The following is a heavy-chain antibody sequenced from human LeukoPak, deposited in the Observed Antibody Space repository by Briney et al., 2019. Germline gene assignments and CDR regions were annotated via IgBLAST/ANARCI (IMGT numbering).Heavy chain of an antibody. D-gene: IGHD6-6*01. CDR1: GFTFSSYA. J-gene: IGHJ4*02. V-gene: IGHV3-30-3*01. CDR3: ARGPTRQYFDY. CDR2: ISYDGSNK. Sequence: PGGSLRLSCAASGFTFSSYAMHWVRQAPGKGLEWVAVISYDGSNKYYADSVKGRFTISRDNAKNSLYLQMNSLRAEDTAVYYCARGPTRQYFDYWGQGTLVTVSS.